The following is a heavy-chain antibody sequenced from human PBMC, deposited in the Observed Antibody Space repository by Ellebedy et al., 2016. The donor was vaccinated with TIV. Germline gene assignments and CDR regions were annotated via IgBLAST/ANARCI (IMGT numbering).Heavy chain of an antibody. CDR1: GFTFSSYA. CDR3: AKQSVVGPSSCFDS. D-gene: IGHD2-21*01. J-gene: IGHJ4*02. V-gene: IGHV3-23*01. Sequence: PGGSLRLSCAASGFTFSSYAMTWVRQAPGKGLEWVSTVSFRGGSTYYADSVKGRFTVSRANSKNTLYLQMNSLRGEDPAVYYCAKQSVVGPSSCFDSWGQGILVTVSS. CDR2: VSFRGGST.